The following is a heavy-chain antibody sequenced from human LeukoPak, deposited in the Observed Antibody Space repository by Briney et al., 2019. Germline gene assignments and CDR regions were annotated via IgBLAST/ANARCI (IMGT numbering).Heavy chain of an antibody. D-gene: IGHD1-26*01. CDR2: ISSNGGST. CDR1: GFTFSSYA. V-gene: IGHV3-64*01. J-gene: IGHJ4*02. CDR3: ARVVGAVGY. Sequence: GGSLRLSCAASGFTFSSYAMHWVRQAPGKGLEYVSAISSNGGSTYYANSVKGRFTISRDNSKNTLYLQMGSLRAEDMAVHYCARVVGAVGYWGQGTLVTVSS.